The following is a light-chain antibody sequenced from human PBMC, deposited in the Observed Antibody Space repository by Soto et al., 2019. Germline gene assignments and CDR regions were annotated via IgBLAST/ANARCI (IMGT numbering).Light chain of an antibody. V-gene: IGKV3-20*01. CDR3: QQYGSSLPWT. CDR2: DAS. CDR1: QSVSSSN. J-gene: IGKJ1*01. Sequence: EIVLTQSPGTLSLSPGERATLSCRASQSVSSSNLAWYQQKPGQAPRVLIYDASTRATGIPDRFSGSGSGTDFTLTINRLEPEDFAVYHCQQYGSSLPWTFGQGTKVDIK.